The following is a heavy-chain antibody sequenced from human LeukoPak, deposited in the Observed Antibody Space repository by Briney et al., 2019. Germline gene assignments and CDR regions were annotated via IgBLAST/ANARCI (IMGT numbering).Heavy chain of an antibody. J-gene: IGHJ4*02. CDR1: GGSISSGSYY. D-gene: IGHD6-19*01. V-gene: IGHV4-61*02. CDR2: IYTSGST. Sequence: SETLSLTCTVSGGSISSGSYYWSWIRQPAGKGLEWIGRIYTSGSTNYNPSLKSRVTISVDTSKNQFSLKLSSVTAADTAVYYCARDQKLGAVGHFDYWGQGTLVTVSS. CDR3: ARDQKLGAVGHFDY.